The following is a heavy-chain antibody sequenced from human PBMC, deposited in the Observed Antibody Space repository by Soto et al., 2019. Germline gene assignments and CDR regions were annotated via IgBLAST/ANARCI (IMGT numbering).Heavy chain of an antibody. CDR2: ITTRGART. CDR1: GFTFNAYG. CDR3: ARYRSDGSASFDS. J-gene: IGHJ4*02. D-gene: IGHD3-9*01. Sequence: GGSLRVSCAASGFTFNAYGMTWVRQAPGKGLEWVSFITTRGARTYYADPVRGRFTISTDSSRNTLYLQMNSLRRDDTAVYFCARYRSDGSASFDSWGQGTRVTVSS. V-gene: IGHV3-23*01.